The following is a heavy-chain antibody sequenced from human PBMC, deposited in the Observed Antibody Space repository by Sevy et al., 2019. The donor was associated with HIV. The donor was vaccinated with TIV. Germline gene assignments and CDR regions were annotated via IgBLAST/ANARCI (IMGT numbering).Heavy chain of an antibody. CDR2: IYNSGST. Sequence: SETLSLTCTLSGGSFSNYYWNWVRQPPGKGLEWIGYIYNSGSTNYNPSAESRVTMSVDTSKNQFSLKLHSVTAADTAVYFCARVLGIRSGFDYWGQGIPVTVSS. CDR1: GGSFSNYY. J-gene: IGHJ4*02. CDR3: ARVLGIRSGFDY. D-gene: IGHD3-16*01. V-gene: IGHV4-59*01.